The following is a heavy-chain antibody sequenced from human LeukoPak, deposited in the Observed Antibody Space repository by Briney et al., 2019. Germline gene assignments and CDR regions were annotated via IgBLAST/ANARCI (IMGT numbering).Heavy chain of an antibody. V-gene: IGHV3-48*01. CDR3: ARDLMGGAAAGTPRGDY. D-gene: IGHD6-13*01. Sequence: PGGSLRLSCTASGFTFTSHSLNWVRQAPGKGLEWVSYISSSSSTIYYADSVKGRFTISRDNAKNSLYLQMNSLRAEDTAVYYCARDLMGGAAAGTPRGDYWGQGTLVTVSS. J-gene: IGHJ4*02. CDR2: ISSSSSTI. CDR1: GFTFTSHS.